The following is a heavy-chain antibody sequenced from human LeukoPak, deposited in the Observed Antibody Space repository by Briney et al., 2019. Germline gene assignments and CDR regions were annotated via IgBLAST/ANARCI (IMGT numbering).Heavy chain of an antibody. D-gene: IGHD3-16*01. CDR2: IYPGDSDT. CDR1: GYTFTSYW. V-gene: IGHV5-51*01. Sequence: PGESLKISCKGSGYTFTSYWIGWVCQMPGKGLEWMGIIYPGDSDTRYSPSFQGQVTISADKSISAAYLQWSSLKASDTAVYFCARHRDYVPDIWGQGTMVTVSS. J-gene: IGHJ3*02. CDR3: ARHRDYVPDI.